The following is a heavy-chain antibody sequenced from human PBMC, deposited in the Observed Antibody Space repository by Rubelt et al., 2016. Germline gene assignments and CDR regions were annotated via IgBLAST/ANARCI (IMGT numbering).Heavy chain of an antibody. D-gene: IGHD6-13*01. CDR2: INHSGST. V-gene: IGHV4-34*01. CDR3: ARGRRGSSSWLGRDYYGMDV. J-gene: IGHJ6*02. Sequence: QVQLQQWGAGLLKPSETLSLTCAVYGGSFSGYYWSWIRQPPGKGLEWIGEINHSGSTNYKPSLKSRVAVSVDTSKTQFSLKLSSVTAADTAVYYCARGRRGSSSWLGRDYYGMDVWGQGTTVTVSS. CDR1: GGSFSGYY.